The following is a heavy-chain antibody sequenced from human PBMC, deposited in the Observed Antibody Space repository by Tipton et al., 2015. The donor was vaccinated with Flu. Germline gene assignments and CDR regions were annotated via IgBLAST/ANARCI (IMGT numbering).Heavy chain of an antibody. CDR1: GGFISSYY. Sequence: TLSLTCTVSGGFISSYYWSWTRQPPRKGLEWIGYIYYSGSTNYNPSLKSRVTISVDTSKNQFSLKLSSVTAADTAVYYCARDLATPFYDIFTGYPMLAFDTWGEGTMVTVSS. D-gene: IGHD3-9*01. CDR2: IYYSGST. J-gene: IGHJ3*02. V-gene: IGHV4-59*01. CDR3: ARDLATPFYDIFTGYPMLAFDT.